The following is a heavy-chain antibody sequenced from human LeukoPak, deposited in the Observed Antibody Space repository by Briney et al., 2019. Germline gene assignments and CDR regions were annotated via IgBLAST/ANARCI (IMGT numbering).Heavy chain of an antibody. J-gene: IGHJ3*02. Sequence: GGSLRLSCTASGFTFSDYAMMWVRQSPGKGPEWVAAIRGGGHGPCYADSVRGRFTISRDNSKYTLFLQMDSLRAEDTAVYYCARDPNGDYVGASDMWGPGTMVTVSS. CDR1: GFTFSDYA. CDR2: IRGGGHGP. D-gene: IGHD4-17*01. CDR3: ARDPNGDYVGASDM. V-gene: IGHV3-23*01.